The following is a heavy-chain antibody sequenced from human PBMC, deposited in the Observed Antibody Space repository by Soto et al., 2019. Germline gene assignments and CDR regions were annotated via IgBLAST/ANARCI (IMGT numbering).Heavy chain of an antibody. Sequence: ASVKVSCKVSGYTLTELSMHWVRQAPGKGLEWMGGFDPEDGETIYAQKFQGRVTMTEDTSTDTAYMELSSLRSEDTAVYYCATGGRRSGYGLGGFDYWGQGTLVTVSS. CDR2: FDPEDGET. D-gene: IGHD5-12*01. V-gene: IGHV1-24*01. J-gene: IGHJ4*02. CDR3: ATGGRRSGYGLGGFDY. CDR1: GYTLTELS.